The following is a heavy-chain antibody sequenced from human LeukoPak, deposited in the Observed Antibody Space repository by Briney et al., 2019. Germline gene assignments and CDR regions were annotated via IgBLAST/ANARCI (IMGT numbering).Heavy chain of an antibody. J-gene: IGHJ4*02. CDR3: ASAKFDY. Sequence: LEWVSYITNSSNNIYYADSVKGRFTVSRDNAKNSLYLQMNSLRAEDTAVYYCASAKFDYWGQGTLVTVSS. V-gene: IGHV3-48*04. CDR2: ITNSSNNI.